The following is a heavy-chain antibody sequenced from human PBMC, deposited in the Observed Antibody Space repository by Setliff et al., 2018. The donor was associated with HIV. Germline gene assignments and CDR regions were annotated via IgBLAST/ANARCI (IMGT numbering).Heavy chain of an antibody. J-gene: IGHJ3*02. CDR3: ARESLNLGELSSNPDASDI. Sequence: PSETLSLTCTVSGGSINRGDYYCTWIRQSPGKGLEFIGYIFYNGNTYYNPSLRSRVAISIDTSKNQFSLKLRSVTAADTAVYYCARESLNLGELSSNPDASDIWGQGTMVTVSS. CDR1: GGSINRGDYY. D-gene: IGHD3-16*02. V-gene: IGHV4-30-4*08. CDR2: IFYNGNT.